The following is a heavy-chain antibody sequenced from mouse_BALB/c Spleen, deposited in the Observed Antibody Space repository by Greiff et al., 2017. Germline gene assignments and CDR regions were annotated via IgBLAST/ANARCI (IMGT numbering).Heavy chain of an antibody. Sequence: EVKLMESGGGLVQPGGSMKLSCVASGFTFSNYWMNWVRQSPEKGLEWVAEIRLKSNNYATHYAESVKGRFTISRDDSKSSVYLQMNNLRAEDTGIYNCAAYNYGAMGYWGQKASVSVSS. CDR2: IRLKSNNYAT. CDR1: GFTFSNYW. CDR3: AAYNYGAMGY. J-gene: IGHJ4*01. V-gene: IGHV6-6*02. D-gene: IGHD6-5*01.